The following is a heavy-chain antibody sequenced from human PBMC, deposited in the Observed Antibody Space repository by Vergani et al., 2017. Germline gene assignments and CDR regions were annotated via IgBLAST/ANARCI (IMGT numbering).Heavy chain of an antibody. J-gene: IGHJ4*02. CDR2: INPSGGHT. CDR1: GYTFSNYY. V-gene: IGHV1-46*03. CDR3: ARGDYGILTGYRY. D-gene: IGHD3-9*01. Sequence: QVQVVQSGAAVKKSGASVKVSCKTSGYTFSNYYMHWVRQAPGQGLEWMGIINPSGGHTNYAQKFQGRVTMTRDTSTRTVYMEKSSLRSEDTAIYYCARGDYGILTGYRYWGQGTLVTVSA.